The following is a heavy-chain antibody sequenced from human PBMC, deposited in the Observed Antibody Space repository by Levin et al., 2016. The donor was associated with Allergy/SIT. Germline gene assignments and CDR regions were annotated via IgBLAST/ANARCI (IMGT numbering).Heavy chain of an antibody. CDR2: IYYSGST. V-gene: IGHV4-59*12. J-gene: IGHJ6*03. Sequence: SETLSLTCTVSGGSISSYYWSWIRQPPGKGLEWIGYIYYSGSTNYNPSLTSRVTISVDTSKNQFSLRLSSVTAADTAVYYCARDPPYYYDSSAYYSYYYYMDVWGKGTTVTVSS. D-gene: IGHD3-22*01. CDR1: GGSISSYY. CDR3: ARDPPYYYDSSAYYSYYYYMDV.